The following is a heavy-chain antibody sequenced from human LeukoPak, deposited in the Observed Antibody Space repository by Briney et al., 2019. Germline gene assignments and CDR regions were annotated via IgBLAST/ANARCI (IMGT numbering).Heavy chain of an antibody. J-gene: IGHJ4*02. CDR2: IYYSGST. D-gene: IGHD3-10*01. V-gene: IGHV4-59*01. Sequence: SETLSLTCTVSGGSISSYYWSWIRQPPGKGLEWIGYIYYSGSTNYNPSLKSRVTISVDTSKNQFSLKLSSVTAADTAVYYCARDSVYGSGSYYNRYLDYWGQGTLVTVSS. CDR3: ARDSVYGSGSYYNRYLDY. CDR1: GGSISSYY.